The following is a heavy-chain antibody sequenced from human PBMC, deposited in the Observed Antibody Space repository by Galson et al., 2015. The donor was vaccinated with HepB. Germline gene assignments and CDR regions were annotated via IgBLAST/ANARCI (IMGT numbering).Heavy chain of an antibody. J-gene: IGHJ5*02. CDR1: GGSISSSSYY. CDR3: ARVMKWVKPANIVLMVYATRNWFDP. CDR2: INHSGST. D-gene: IGHD2-8*01. V-gene: IGHV4-39*07. Sequence: SETLSLTCTVSGGSISSSSYYWGWIRQPPGKGLEWIGGINHSGSTNYNPSLKSRVTISVDTSKNQFSLKLSSVTAADTAVYYCARVMKWVKPANIVLMVYATRNWFDPWGQGTLVTVSS.